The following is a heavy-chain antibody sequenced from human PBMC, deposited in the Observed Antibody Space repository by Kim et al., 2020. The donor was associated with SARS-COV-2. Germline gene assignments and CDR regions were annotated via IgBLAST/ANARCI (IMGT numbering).Heavy chain of an antibody. D-gene: IGHD4-17*01. CDR2: IYYSGST. V-gene: IGHV4-59*01. CDR3: ARGDKSHGGTIDV. J-gene: IGHJ6*02. CDR1: GGPISSYY. Sequence: SETLSLTCTVSGGPISSYYWSWIRQPPGKGLEWIGYIYYSGSTHYNPSLKSRVTISVDTSKNQFSLKLSSVTAADTAVYYCARGDKSHGGTIDVWGQGTT.